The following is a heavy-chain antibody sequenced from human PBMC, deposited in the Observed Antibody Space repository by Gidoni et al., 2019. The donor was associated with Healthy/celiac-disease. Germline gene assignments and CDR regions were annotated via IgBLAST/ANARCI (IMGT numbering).Heavy chain of an antibody. CDR3: ARGIFTGTRGNNWFDP. J-gene: IGHJ5*02. V-gene: IGHV1-2*04. Sequence: QVQLVQSGAEVKKPGASVKFSCKASGYPFTVYYMHWLRQATGQGLEWMGWINPNSGGTNYAQKFQGWVTMTRDTSISTAYMELSRLRSDDTAVYYCARGIFTGTRGNNWFDPWGQGTLVTVSS. CDR2: INPNSGGT. CDR1: GYPFTVYY. D-gene: IGHD3-3*01.